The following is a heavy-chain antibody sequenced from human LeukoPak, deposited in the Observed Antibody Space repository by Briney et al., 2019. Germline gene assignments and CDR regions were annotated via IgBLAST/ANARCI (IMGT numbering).Heavy chain of an antibody. J-gene: IGHJ4*02. CDR3: ARDQVDTAMVRDPFDY. CDR2: ISSSGSTI. V-gene: IGHV3-11*01. CDR1: GVTFSDYY. Sequence: GGSLRLSCAASGVTFSDYYMSWIRQAPGRGLEWVSYISSSGSTIYYADSVKGRFTISRDNAKNSLYLQMNSLRAEDTAVYYCARDQVDTAMVRDPFDYWGQGTLVTVSS. D-gene: IGHD5-18*01.